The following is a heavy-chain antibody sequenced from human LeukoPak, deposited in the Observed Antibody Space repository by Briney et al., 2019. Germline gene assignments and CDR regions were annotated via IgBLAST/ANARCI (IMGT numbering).Heavy chain of an antibody. V-gene: IGHV4-4*07. CDR2: MDTSGHT. J-gene: IGHJ5*02. D-gene: IGHD2-15*01. CDR1: GGSISGYY. CDR3: ARHWSHSVAQFGRSYWFDP. Sequence: PSETLSLTCTVSGGSISGYYWSWFRQPAGKGLEWIGHMDTSGHTNYNSSLMSRVTMSVDTSKNQFSLRLTSVTAADTAVYYCARHWSHSVAQFGRSYWFDPWGQGTLVTVSS.